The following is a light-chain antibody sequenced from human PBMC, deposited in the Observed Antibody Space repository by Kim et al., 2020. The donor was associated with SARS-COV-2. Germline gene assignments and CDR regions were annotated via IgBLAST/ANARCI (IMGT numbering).Light chain of an antibody. CDR1: SSDVGGYNS. CDR2: DVS. V-gene: IGLV2-14*03. CDR3: SSYRTSSTLV. Sequence: GQSITISCPGTSSDVGGYNSVSWYQHHADKAPKVLIYDVSKRPSGVADRFSGSKSGNTASLTISGLQSDDEADYYCSSYRTSSTLVFGGGTQLTVL. J-gene: IGLJ2*01.